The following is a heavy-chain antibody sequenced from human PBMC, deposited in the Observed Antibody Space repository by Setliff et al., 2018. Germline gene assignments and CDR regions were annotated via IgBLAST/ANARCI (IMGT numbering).Heavy chain of an antibody. CDR3: ARAIPPGYISTWYSS. J-gene: IGHJ4*02. CDR1: GYTFTSYA. CDR2: INADNGNT. V-gene: IGHV1-3*01. D-gene: IGHD6-13*01. Sequence: ASVKVSCKASGYTFTSYAMHWVRQAPGQRLEWMGWINADNGNTKYSQKFQGRVAITRDTSASTAYMELSSLRSEDTAVYYCARAIPPGYISTWYSSWGQGTLVTVSS.